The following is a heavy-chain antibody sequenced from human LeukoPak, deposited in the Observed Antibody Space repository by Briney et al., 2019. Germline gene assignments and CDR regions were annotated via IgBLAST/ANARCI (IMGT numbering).Heavy chain of an antibody. CDR2: IYSGGST. D-gene: IGHD3-22*01. CDR1: GYTVSSNY. V-gene: IGHV3-66*01. Sequence: GGSLRLSCEASGYTVSSNYMSWVRQAPGKGLEWVSVIYSGGSTYYADSVKGRFTISRDNSKNTLYLQMNSLRAEDTAVYYCARDAHYYYDSSGSDYWGQGTLVTVS. J-gene: IGHJ4*02. CDR3: ARDAHYYYDSSGSDY.